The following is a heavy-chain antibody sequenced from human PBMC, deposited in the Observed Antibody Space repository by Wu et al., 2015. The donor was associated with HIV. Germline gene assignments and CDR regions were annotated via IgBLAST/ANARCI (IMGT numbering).Heavy chain of an antibody. V-gene: IGHV1-69*05. Sequence: QVQLAQSGAEVKKPGSSVKVSCKASGGTFSSYAISWVRQAPGQGLEWMGGIIPIFGTANYAQKFQGRVTITTDESTSTAYMELSSLRSEDTAVYYCARDRGLRRGAAAALGYWGQGTLVTVSS. J-gene: IGHJ4*02. D-gene: IGHD3-10*01. CDR1: GGTFSSYA. CDR2: IIPIFGTA. CDR3: ARDRGLRRGAAAALGY.